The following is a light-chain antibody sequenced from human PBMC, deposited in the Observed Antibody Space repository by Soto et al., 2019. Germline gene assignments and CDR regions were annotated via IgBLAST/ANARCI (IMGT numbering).Light chain of an antibody. J-gene: IGKJ4*01. V-gene: IGKV2-30*01. CDR1: QSLVYSDGNTY. Sequence: DVVMTQSPLSLPVTLGQPASISCRSSQSLVYSDGNTYLNWYQQKPGQPPKLLMYWASTRESGVPDRFSGRGSGTDFTLAISDLRAEDVAVYYCQQYLDTLLTFGGGTKVDIK. CDR2: WAS. CDR3: QQYLDTLLT.